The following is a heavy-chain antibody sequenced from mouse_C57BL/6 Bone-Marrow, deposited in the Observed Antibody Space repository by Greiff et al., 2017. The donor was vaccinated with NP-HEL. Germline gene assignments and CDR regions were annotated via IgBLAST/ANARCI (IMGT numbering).Heavy chain of an antibody. D-gene: IGHD2-5*01. CDR3: ARRGSNYPYAMDY. V-gene: IGHV1-61*01. Sequence: VKLQQPGAELVRPGSSVKLSCKASGYTFTSYWMDWVKQRPGQGLEWIGNIYPSDSETHYNQKFKDKATLTVDKSSSTAYMQLSSLTSEDSAVYYCARRGSNYPYAMDYWGQGTSVTVSS. CDR2: IYPSDSET. J-gene: IGHJ4*01. CDR1: GYTFTSYW.